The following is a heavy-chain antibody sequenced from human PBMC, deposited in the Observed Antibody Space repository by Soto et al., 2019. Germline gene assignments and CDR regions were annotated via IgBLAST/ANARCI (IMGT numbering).Heavy chain of an antibody. D-gene: IGHD5-18*01. Sequence: QVQLVQSGAEVKKPGSSVKVSCKASGGTFSSYAISWVRQAPGQGLEWMGGIIPIFGTANYAQKFRGRVTITADESTSTAYMELSSLRSEDTAVYYCATSPHFGYSYQGYFDYWGQGTLVTVSS. CDR2: IIPIFGTA. J-gene: IGHJ4*02. V-gene: IGHV1-69*01. CDR1: GGTFSSYA. CDR3: ATSPHFGYSYQGYFDY.